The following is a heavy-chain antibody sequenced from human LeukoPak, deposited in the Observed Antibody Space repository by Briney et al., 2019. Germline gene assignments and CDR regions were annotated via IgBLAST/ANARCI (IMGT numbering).Heavy chain of an antibody. CDR2: ISSSSNTI. V-gene: IGHV3-48*04. J-gene: IGHJ5*02. Sequence: PGGSLRLSCAASGFTFSSYWMSWVRQAPGKGLEWVSYISSSSNTIYYADSVKGRFTISRDNAKNSLSLQMNSLRAEDTAVYYCASLVVVPVATGGSFDPWGQGTLVTVSS. CDR1: GFTFSSYW. CDR3: ASLVVVPVATGGSFDP. D-gene: IGHD2-2*01.